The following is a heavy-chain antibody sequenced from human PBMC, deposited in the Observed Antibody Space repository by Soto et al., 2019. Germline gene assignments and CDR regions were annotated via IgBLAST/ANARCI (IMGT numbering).Heavy chain of an antibody. CDR2: ITGSGGST. D-gene: IGHD3-16*01. CDR1: GFTFSSYA. Sequence: EVQLLESGGGLVQPGGSLRLSCAASGFTFSSYAMSWVRQAPGKGLEWVSAITGSGGSTYYADSVKVRFTISRDNSKNTLYLQINSLRAEDTAVYSCAKPIGGYDAFDIWGQGTMVTVSS. J-gene: IGHJ3*02. CDR3: AKPIGGYDAFDI. V-gene: IGHV3-23*01.